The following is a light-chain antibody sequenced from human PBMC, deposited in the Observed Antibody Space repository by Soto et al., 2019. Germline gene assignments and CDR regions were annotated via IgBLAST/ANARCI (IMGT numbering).Light chain of an antibody. CDR3: QQYGSSGT. Sequence: IVLTQSPGTLSLSPGERATLSCRASQSVSSSYLAWYQQKPGQAPRLLIYGASSRATGIPDRFSGSGSGTEFTLTISRLEPEDFAVYYCQQYGSSGTFGQGTKVDIK. CDR2: GAS. J-gene: IGKJ1*01. V-gene: IGKV3-20*01. CDR1: QSVSSSY.